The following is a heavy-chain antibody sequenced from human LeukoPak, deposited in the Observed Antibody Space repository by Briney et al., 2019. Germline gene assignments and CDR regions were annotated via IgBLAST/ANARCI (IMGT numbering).Heavy chain of an antibody. Sequence: GGSLRLSCVDSGFTFTNAWMSWVRQAPGKGLEWIGRIKSKTDGETTNYAEPVRGRFTISRDDSKSAVYMQMNSLKIEDTAVYYCTTDLGTYYHGSQRLIPIDYWGQGTLVTVSS. D-gene: IGHD3-10*01. CDR3: TTDLGTYYHGSQRLIPIDY. CDR2: IKSKTDGETT. J-gene: IGHJ4*02. V-gene: IGHV3-15*01. CDR1: GFTFTNAW.